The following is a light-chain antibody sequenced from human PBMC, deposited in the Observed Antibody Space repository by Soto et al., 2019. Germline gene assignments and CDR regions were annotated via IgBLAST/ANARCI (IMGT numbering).Light chain of an antibody. CDR1: QSISTF. Sequence: ELVMTQSPATLSVAPGERATLSCRASQSISTFLAWYQQKPGQAPRLLIYGASTRATGIPARFSGSGSGTEFTLTISSLQSEDFAVYYCQQYNNWPWTFGRGTKVDIK. V-gene: IGKV3-15*01. J-gene: IGKJ1*01. CDR2: GAS. CDR3: QQYNNWPWT.